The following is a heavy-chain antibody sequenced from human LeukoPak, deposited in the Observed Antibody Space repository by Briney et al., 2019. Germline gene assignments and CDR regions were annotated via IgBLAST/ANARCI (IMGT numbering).Heavy chain of an antibody. CDR2: IDPSDSYT. J-gene: IGHJ3*02. CDR1: GYSFTSYW. CDR3: ARHKLLWFGESPQAFDI. D-gene: IGHD3-10*01. V-gene: IGHV5-10-1*01. Sequence: GESLKISCKGSGYSFTSYWISWVRQMPGKGLEWMGRIDPSDSYTNYSPSFQGHVTISADKSISTAYLQWSSLKASDTAMYYCARHKLLWFGESPQAFDIWGQGTMVTVSS.